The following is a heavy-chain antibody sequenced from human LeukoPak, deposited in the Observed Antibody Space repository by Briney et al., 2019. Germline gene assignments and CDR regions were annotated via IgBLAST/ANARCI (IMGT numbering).Heavy chain of an antibody. CDR3: AGDSSAMVPNYFDY. D-gene: IGHD5-18*01. V-gene: IGHV1-18*01. CDR1: GYSFTSYA. Sequence: ASVKVSCKASGYSFTSYAISWVRQAPGQGLEWMGWISAYNGNRNYAQKLQGRVTMTTDTSTSTAYMELRSLRSDDTAVYYCAGDSSAMVPNYFDYWGQGTLVTVSS. CDR2: ISAYNGNR. J-gene: IGHJ4*02.